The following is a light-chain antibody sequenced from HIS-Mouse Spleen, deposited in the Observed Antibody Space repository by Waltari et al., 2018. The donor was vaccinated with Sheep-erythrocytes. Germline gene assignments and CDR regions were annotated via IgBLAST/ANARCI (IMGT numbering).Light chain of an antibody. CDR1: ALPKKY. V-gene: IGLV3-10*01. J-gene: IGLJ3*02. Sequence: SYELTQPPSVSVSPGQTARITCSGAALPKKYAYWYQQKSGQAPVLVTYEDSKRPSGIPERFSGSSSGTMATLTISGAQVEDDADYYCYSTDSSGNHWVFGGGTKLTVL. CDR3: YSTDSSGNHWV. CDR2: EDS.